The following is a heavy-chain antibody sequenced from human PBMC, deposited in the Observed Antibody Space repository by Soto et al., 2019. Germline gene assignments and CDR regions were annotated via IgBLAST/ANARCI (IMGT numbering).Heavy chain of an antibody. D-gene: IGHD3-22*01. CDR2: INHSGST. CDR1: GGSFSGYY. J-gene: IGHJ6*02. CDR3: ARARWPDSSGYQTYGMDV. Sequence: PSGTLSLTCAVYGGSFSGYYWSWIRKPPGKGLEWIGEINHSGSTNYNPSLKSRVTISVDTSKNQFSLKLSSVTAADTAVYYCARARWPDSSGYQTYGMDVWGQGTTVTVSS. V-gene: IGHV4-34*01.